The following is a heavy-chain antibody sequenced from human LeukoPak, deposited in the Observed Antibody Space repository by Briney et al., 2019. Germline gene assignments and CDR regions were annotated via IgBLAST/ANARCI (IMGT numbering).Heavy chain of an antibody. CDR3: AGGTYVATIAY. CDR2: IYYSGST. V-gene: IGHV4-59*01. D-gene: IGHD5-12*01. CDR1: GGSISSYY. J-gene: IGHJ4*02. Sequence: SETLSLTCTVSGGSISSYYWSWIRQPPGKGLEWIGYIYYSGSTNYNPSLKSRVTISVDTSKNQFSLELSSVTAADTALYYCAGGTYVATIAYWGQGTLVTVPS.